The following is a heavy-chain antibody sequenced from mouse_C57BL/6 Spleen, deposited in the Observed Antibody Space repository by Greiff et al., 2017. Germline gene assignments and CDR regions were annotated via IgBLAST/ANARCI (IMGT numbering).Heavy chain of an antibody. Sequence: EVKLVESGGGLVKPGGSLKLSCAASGFTFSDYRMHWVRQAPEKGLEWVAYISSGSSTIYYADTVKGRFTIYRDNAKNTLFLQMTRLRSEDTAMYYCATAYYSNYVDYWGQGTTLTVSS. CDR2: ISSGSSTI. CDR3: ATAYYSNYVDY. D-gene: IGHD2-5*01. J-gene: IGHJ2*01. CDR1: GFTFSDYR. V-gene: IGHV5-17*01.